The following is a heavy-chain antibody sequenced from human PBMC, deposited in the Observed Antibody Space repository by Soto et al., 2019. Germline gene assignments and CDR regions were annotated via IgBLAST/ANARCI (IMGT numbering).Heavy chain of an antibody. CDR2: AHHHSGSS. Sequence: QLQESGPGLVKASETLSLTCTVSGVSITRSSYSWGWFRQSPGKGLKWIANAHHHSGSSYYNPSLTTPFHISLDTSANEFSLTVQSVTASDTALYFCARLRGSGSLAYFDSWGQGALVIVSS. V-gene: IGHV4-39*01. D-gene: IGHD2-15*01. J-gene: IGHJ4*02. CDR3: ARLRGSGSLAYFDS. CDR1: GVSITRSSYS.